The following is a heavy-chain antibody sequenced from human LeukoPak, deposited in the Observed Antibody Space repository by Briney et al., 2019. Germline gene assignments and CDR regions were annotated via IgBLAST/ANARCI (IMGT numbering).Heavy chain of an antibody. J-gene: IGHJ4*02. CDR3: ARDLYRIVVVPHYFDY. Sequence: GGSLRLSCAASGFTFSNSWMSWVRQASGKGLEWVANIKQDGSEKYYVDSVKGRFTISRDNAKNSLYLQMNSLRAEDTAVYYCARDLYRIVVVPHYFDYWGQGTLVTVSS. V-gene: IGHV3-7*01. CDR1: GFTFSNSW. CDR2: IKQDGSEK. D-gene: IGHD3-22*01.